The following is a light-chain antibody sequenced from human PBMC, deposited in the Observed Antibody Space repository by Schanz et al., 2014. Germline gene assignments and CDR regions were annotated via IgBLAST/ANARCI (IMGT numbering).Light chain of an antibody. CDR1: SSDVGGYNY. CDR3: SSYAGRYAVV. CDR2: DVT. V-gene: IGLV2-14*03. J-gene: IGLJ3*02. Sequence: QSALTQPASVSGSPGQSITISCTGTSSDVGGYNYVSWYQQHPGKAPKLMIYDVTNRPSGVSSRFSGSKSGNTASLTISGLQAEDEADYYCSSYAGRYAVVFGGGTKLT.